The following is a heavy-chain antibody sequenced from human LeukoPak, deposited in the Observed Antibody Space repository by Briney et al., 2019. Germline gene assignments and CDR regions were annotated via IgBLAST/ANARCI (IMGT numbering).Heavy chain of an antibody. CDR3: ARGRSGGYYDSSGYYWD. J-gene: IGHJ4*02. D-gene: IGHD3-22*01. CDR1: GYTFTGYY. CDR2: INPSGGST. V-gene: IGHV1-46*01. Sequence: ASVKVSCKASGYTFTGYYMHWVRQAPGQGLEWMGIINPSGGSTSYAQKFQGRVTITTDESTSTAYMELSSLRSEDTAVYYCARGRSGGYYDSSGYYWDWGQGTLVTVSS.